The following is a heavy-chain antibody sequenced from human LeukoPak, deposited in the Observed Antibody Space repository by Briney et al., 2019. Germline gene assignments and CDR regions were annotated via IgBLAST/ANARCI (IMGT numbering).Heavy chain of an antibody. CDR1: GGSISSYY. CDR2: IYITGST. D-gene: IGHD5-24*01. Sequence: SETLSLTCTVSGGSISSYYWSWIRQPAGKGLEWIGRIYITGSTDYNPPLKSRVTMSLDTSKNQFSLKLSSVTAADTAVYYCARLKRDGYNSPYFDYWGQGTLVTVSS. V-gene: IGHV4-4*07. CDR3: ARLKRDGYNSPYFDY. J-gene: IGHJ4*02.